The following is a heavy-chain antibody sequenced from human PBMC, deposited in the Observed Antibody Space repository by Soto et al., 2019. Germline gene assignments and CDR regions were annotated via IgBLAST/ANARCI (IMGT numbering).Heavy chain of an antibody. Sequence: SETLSLTCTVAGGSISSGDYYWSWIRQPPGKGLEWIGYIYYSGSTYYNPSLKSRVNTSVDTSKNQFSLKLSYVTAADTAVYYCARAKDILTGHQYYYYGMDVWGQGTTVTVS. CDR1: GGSISSGDYY. V-gene: IGHV4-30-4*01. D-gene: IGHD3-9*01. CDR2: IYYSGST. J-gene: IGHJ6*02. CDR3: ARAKDILTGHQYYYYGMDV.